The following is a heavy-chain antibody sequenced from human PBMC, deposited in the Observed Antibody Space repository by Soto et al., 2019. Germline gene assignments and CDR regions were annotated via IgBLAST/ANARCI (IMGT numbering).Heavy chain of an antibody. J-gene: IGHJ6*02. CDR1: GGSISSGGYY. CDR2: IYYSGST. CDR3: ARVGYYYYGMDV. V-gene: IGHV4-31*03. Sequence: KPSETLSLTCTVSGGSISSGGYYWSWIRQHPGKGLEWIGYIYYSGSTYSNPSLKSRVTISVDTSKNQFSLKLSSVTAADTAVYYCARVGYYYYGMDVWGQGTTVTVSS.